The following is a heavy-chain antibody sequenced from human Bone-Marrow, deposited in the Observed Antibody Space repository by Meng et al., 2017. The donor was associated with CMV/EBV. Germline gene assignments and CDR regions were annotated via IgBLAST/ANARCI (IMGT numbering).Heavy chain of an antibody. CDR1: GGTFSSYA. V-gene: IGHV1-69*10. CDR3: ASPVEITSKMVRGAVSGENAFDI. Sequence: SVKVSCKASGGTFSSYAISWVRQAPGQGLEWMGGIIPILGIANYAQKFQGRVTITADKSTSTAYMELSSLRSEDTAVYYCASPVEITSKMVRGAVSGENAFDIWGRGTMDTVSS. D-gene: IGHD3-10*01. CDR2: IIPILGIA. J-gene: IGHJ3*02.